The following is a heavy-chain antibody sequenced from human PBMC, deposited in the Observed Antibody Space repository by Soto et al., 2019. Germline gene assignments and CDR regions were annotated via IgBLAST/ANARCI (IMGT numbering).Heavy chain of an antibody. CDR3: ARDAGDYYYYGMDF. V-gene: IGHV3-23*01. CDR2: ISGSGGST. CDR1: GFTFSSYA. D-gene: IGHD2-8*02. Sequence: EVQLLESGGGLVQPGGSLRLSCAASGFTFSSYAMSWVRQAPGKGLEWVSAISGSGGSTYYADSVKGRFTISRDNSKNPRYLKRNSLRAEDTAVYYWARDAGDYYYYGMDFWGQGTTVTVSS. J-gene: IGHJ6*02.